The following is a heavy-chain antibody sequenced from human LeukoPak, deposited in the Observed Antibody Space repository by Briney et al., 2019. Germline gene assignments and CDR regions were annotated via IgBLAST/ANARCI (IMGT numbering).Heavy chain of an antibody. Sequence: GGSLRLSCAASGFTFSSYAMHWVRQAPGKGLEWVAVISYDGSNKYYADSVKGRFTISRDNSKNTLYLQMNSLRAEDTAVYYCAKDKYSSGWFDYWGQGTLVTVSS. D-gene: IGHD6-19*01. J-gene: IGHJ4*02. CDR3: AKDKYSSGWFDY. V-gene: IGHV3-30-3*01. CDR1: GFTFSSYA. CDR2: ISYDGSNK.